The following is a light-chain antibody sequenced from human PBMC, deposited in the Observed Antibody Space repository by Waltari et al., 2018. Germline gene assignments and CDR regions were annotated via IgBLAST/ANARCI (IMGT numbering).Light chain of an antibody. Sequence: EIVMTQSPATLSVSPGERATLSCRAGQTVSINFAWYQQKPGQAHRLLIYGASTRATGIPARFSGSGSGTEFTLTISSLQSEDFAVYYCQQYNNWPLTFGQGTKVEIK. J-gene: IGKJ1*01. V-gene: IGKV3-15*01. CDR1: QTVSIN. CDR3: QQYNNWPLT. CDR2: GAS.